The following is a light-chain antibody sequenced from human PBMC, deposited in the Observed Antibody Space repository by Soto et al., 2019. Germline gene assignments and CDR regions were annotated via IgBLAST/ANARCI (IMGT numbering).Light chain of an antibody. J-gene: IGKJ4*01. CDR3: QQYSSSPLT. CDR1: QSVSSNY. Sequence: EIVVTQSPGTLSLSPGEGATLSCRASQSVSSNYLAWYQQKPGQAPRLLIYGASNRATGIPDRFSCSGSGTEFTLTISRLEPEDFAVYYCQQYSSSPLTFGGGTKVDIK. CDR2: GAS. V-gene: IGKV3-20*01.